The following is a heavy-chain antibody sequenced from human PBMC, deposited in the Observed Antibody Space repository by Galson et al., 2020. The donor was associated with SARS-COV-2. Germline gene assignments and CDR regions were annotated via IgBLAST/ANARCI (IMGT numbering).Heavy chain of an antibody. CDR1: DGPLSSYY. V-gene: IGHV4-59*01. CDR3: ARDPAPLYGDNYYYGMDV. J-gene: IGHJ6*02. D-gene: IGHD4-17*01. CDR2: ISYSGSA. Sequence: ETSETLSLTCSVSDGPLSSYYWSWIRPPPGKGLEWIGYISYSGSATYNPSRRSRVTISVDLSKNQFSLKVTSVTAADTAVYYCARDPAPLYGDNYYYGMDVWGRGTTVTVSS.